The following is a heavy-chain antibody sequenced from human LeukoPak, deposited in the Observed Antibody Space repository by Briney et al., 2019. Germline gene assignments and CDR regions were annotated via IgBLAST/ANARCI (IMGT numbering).Heavy chain of an antibody. CDR3: ASTVTTTPGTNDY. D-gene: IGHD4-17*01. CDR1: GGSISSGDYY. V-gene: IGHV4-30-4*01. Sequence: PSQTLSLTCTVSGGSISSGDYYWSWIRQPPGKGLEWIGYIYYSGSTYYNPSLKSRVTISVDTSKNQFSLKLSSVTAADTAVYYCASTVTTTPGTNDYWGQGTLVTVSS. CDR2: IYYSGST. J-gene: IGHJ4*02.